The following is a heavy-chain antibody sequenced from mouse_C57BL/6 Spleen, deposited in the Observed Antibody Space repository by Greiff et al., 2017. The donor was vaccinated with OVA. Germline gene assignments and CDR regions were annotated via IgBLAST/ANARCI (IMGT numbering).Heavy chain of an antibody. CDR2: INPSTGGT. J-gene: IGHJ2*01. V-gene: IGHV1-42*01. CDR1: GYSFTGYY. Sequence: VQLKESGPELVKPGASVKISCKASGYSFTGYYMNWVKQSPEKSLEWIGEINPSTGGTTYNQKFKAKATLTVDKSSSTAYMQLKSLTSEDSAVYYCAREEDGYYFDYWGQGTTLTVSS. D-gene: IGHD2-3*01. CDR3: AREEDGYYFDY.